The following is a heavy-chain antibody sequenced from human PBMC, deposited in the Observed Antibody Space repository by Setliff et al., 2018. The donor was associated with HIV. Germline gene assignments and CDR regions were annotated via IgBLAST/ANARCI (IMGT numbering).Heavy chain of an antibody. CDR2: IYYTGST. Sequence: PSETLSLTCTVSGGSIRSSNYYWGWIRQPPGKGLEWIGHIYYTGSTYYNPSLKSRVTISIDRSKNQFSLKLSSVTAADTAVYYCARELPHIWSGYWGWFDPWGQGTLVTVSS. CDR1: GGSIRSSNYY. V-gene: IGHV4-39*07. CDR3: ARELPHIWSGYWGWFDP. D-gene: IGHD3-3*01. J-gene: IGHJ5*02.